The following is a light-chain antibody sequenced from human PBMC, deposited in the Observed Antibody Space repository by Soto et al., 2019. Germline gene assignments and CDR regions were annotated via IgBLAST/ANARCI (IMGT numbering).Light chain of an antibody. CDR1: QDIAIY. CDR3: QQLRLYRST. Sequence: LTQSPGTLALSPGERATLSCRASQDIAIYLAWYQQKPWEAPNLLIYAASTLYGGVPSRFSGSGSGIDFALSITSLQAEDFATYSCQQLRLYRSTFGGG. CDR2: AAS. V-gene: IGKV1-9*01. J-gene: IGKJ4*01.